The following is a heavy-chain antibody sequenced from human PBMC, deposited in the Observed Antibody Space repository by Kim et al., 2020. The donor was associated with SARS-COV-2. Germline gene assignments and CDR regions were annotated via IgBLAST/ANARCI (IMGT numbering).Heavy chain of an antibody. CDR1: GFTFSSYA. Sequence: GGSLRLSCAASGFTFSSYAMSWVRQAPGKGLEWVSAISGSGGSTYYADSVKGRFTISRDNSKNTLYLQMNSLRAEDTAVYYCAKVDRYLPGATKKYYDFWSEDIRRPDLDRDDAFDIWGQGTMVTVSS. CDR2: ISGSGGST. J-gene: IGHJ3*02. V-gene: IGHV3-23*01. D-gene: IGHD3-3*01. CDR3: AKVDRYLPGATKKYYDFWSEDIRRPDLDRDDAFDI.